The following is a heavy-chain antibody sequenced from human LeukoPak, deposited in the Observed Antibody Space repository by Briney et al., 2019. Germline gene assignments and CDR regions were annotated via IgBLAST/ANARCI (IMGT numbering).Heavy chain of an antibody. CDR3: ARDQGAGSSYAFDI. CDR2: IYYSGST. CDR1: GDSISSYY. V-gene: IGHV4-59*01. D-gene: IGHD2-15*01. J-gene: IGHJ3*02. Sequence: SETLSLTCTVSGDSISSYYWSWIRQPPGKGLEWIGYIYYSGSTNYNPPLKSRVTMSVDTSKNQFSLKLSSVTAADTAVYYCARDQGAGSSYAFDIWGQGTVVTVSS.